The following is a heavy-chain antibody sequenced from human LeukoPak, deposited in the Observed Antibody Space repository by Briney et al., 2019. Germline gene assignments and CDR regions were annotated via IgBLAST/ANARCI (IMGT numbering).Heavy chain of an antibody. D-gene: IGHD3-3*01. Sequence: GGSLRLSRAASGFTFSRYSMNWVRPAPGKGLEWVSTSNSSSSYISYADSVKGRFTISRDNAKNSLYLQMNSLRAEDTAVYYCARERYYDFWSGPDAFDIWGQGTMVTVSS. CDR1: GFTFSRYS. V-gene: IGHV3-21*01. J-gene: IGHJ3*02. CDR2: SNSSSSYI. CDR3: ARERYYDFWSGPDAFDI.